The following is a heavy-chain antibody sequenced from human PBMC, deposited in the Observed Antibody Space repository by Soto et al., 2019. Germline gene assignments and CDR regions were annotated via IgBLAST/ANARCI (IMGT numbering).Heavy chain of an antibody. CDR3: AREGIAAAGTSWFDP. CDR1: GGSISSSNW. CDR2: IYHSGST. V-gene: IGHV4-4*02. Sequence: SETLSLTCAVSGGSISSSNWWSWVRQPPGKGLEWIGEIYHSGSTNYNPSLKSRVTISVDKSKNQFSLKLSSVTAADTAVYYCAREGIAAAGTSWFDPWGQGTLVTVSS. J-gene: IGHJ5*02. D-gene: IGHD6-13*01.